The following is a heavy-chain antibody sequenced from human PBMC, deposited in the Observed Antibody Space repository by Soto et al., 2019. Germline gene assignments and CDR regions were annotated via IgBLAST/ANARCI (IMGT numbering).Heavy chain of an antibody. V-gene: IGHV4-34*01. CDR2: INQSGGT. D-gene: IGHD2-8*01. CDR3: ERHPYANGFDI. CDR1: GSSLSGYD. Sequence: SETLSLTCAVYGSSLSGYDWSWIRQPPGKGLEWIGEINQSGGTNYNPSLKSRVSISMDTSKNQFSLRLKSVTAADTAIYYCERHPYANGFDIWGRGTKVTVSS. J-gene: IGHJ3*02.